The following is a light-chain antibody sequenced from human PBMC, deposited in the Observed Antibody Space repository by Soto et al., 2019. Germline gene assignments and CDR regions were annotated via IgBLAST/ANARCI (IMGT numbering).Light chain of an antibody. Sequence: QSVLTQPASVSGSPGQSITISCTGSSRAVGSYRFVSWYQHHPGKVPKLIIYEGGKRPSGVSNRFSGSEPGNTASLTISGLQAEDEADYYCGSSAPSRTFVFGTGTKLTVL. V-gene: IGLV2-23*01. CDR3: GSSAPSRTFV. J-gene: IGLJ1*01. CDR1: SRAVGSYRF. CDR2: EGG.